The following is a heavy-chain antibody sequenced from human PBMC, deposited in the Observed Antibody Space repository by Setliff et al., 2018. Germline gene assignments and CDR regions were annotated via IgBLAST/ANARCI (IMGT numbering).Heavy chain of an antibody. V-gene: IGHV4-34*01. J-gene: IGHJ4*02. CDR1: GESFDNHY. CDR2: INHRGFT. Sequence: SETLSLTCAVYGESFDNHYWTWIRQPPGERLEWIGEINHRGFTDYKPSLKSRLTMSVDTSRNQFSLNLRSVTAADTGVYYCARGRIAERPEAIDYWGQGTPVTVSS. CDR3: ARGRIAERPEAIDY. D-gene: IGHD6-6*01.